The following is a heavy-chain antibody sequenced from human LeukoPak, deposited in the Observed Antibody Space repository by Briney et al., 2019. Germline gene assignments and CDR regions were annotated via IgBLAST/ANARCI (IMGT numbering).Heavy chain of an antibody. CDR1: GYSFTTYW. J-gene: IGHJ4*02. D-gene: IGHD3-10*01. V-gene: IGHV5-51*01. Sequence: GESLKISCEASGYSFTTYWIAWVRQTPGKGLEYMGVIYPGDSYTTYSPSFQGQVTISADKSISTAYLQWSSLKASDTAMYYCARRYYGSGSNYFDYWGQGTLVTVSS. CDR3: ARRYYGSGSNYFDY. CDR2: IYPGDSYT.